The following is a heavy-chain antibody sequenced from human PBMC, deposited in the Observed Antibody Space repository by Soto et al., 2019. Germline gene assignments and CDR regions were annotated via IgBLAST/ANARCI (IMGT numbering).Heavy chain of an antibody. CDR1: GFPFTTYD. V-gene: IGHV3-21*01. D-gene: IGHD1-1*01. J-gene: IGHJ4*02. CDR2: ISGNGAQI. CDR3: TRALDDDPSDY. Sequence: EVLLAESGGGLVKPGGSLRLSCAASGFPFTTYDMNWVRQAPGKGLEWVSYISGNGAQIYYADSMKGRFTISRDDARNSLFLQMDSLRVDDTAVYYCTRALDDDPSDYWGQGTLVTVS.